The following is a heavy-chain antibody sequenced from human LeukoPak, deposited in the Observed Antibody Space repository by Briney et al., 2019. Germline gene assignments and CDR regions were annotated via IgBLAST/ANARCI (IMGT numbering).Heavy chain of an antibody. CDR3: AKDSTPRYDYVWGSYRHDAFDI. V-gene: IGHV3-74*01. D-gene: IGHD3-16*02. Sequence: GRSLRLSCVASGFTFSSFAMHWVRQAPGKGLVWVSRINSDGSDTSYADSVKGRFTISRDNSKNTLYLQMNSLRAEDTAVYYCAKDSTPRYDYVWGSYRHDAFDIWGQGTMVTVSS. CDR1: GFTFSSFA. CDR2: INSDGSDT. J-gene: IGHJ3*02.